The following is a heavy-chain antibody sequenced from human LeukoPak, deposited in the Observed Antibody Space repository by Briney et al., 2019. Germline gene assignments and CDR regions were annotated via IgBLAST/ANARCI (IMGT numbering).Heavy chain of an antibody. D-gene: IGHD1-26*01. CDR3: AKDLSPVGATIFDY. CDR1: GFTFSSYS. Sequence: GGSLRLSCAASGFTFSSYSMNWVRQAPGKGLEWVSSISSSSSYIYYADSVKGRFTISRDNSKNTLYLQMNSLRAEDTAVYYCAKDLSPVGATIFDYWGQGTLVTVSS. V-gene: IGHV3-21*04. J-gene: IGHJ4*02. CDR2: ISSSSSYI.